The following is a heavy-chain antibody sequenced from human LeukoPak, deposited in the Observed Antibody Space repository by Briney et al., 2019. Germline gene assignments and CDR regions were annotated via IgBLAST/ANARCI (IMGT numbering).Heavy chain of an antibody. CDR1: GGSISSSSYY. J-gene: IGHJ6*02. V-gene: IGHV4-39*01. CDR2: IYYSGST. D-gene: IGHD3-22*01. CDR3: ARLVWHYDSSGYYTLPSWYYGMDV. Sequence: SETLSLTCTVSGGSISSSSYYWGWIRQPPGKGLEWIGSIYYSGSTYYNPSLKSRVTISVDTSKNQFSLKLSSVTAADTAVYYCARLVWHYDSSGYYTLPSWYYGMDVWGQGTLVTVSS.